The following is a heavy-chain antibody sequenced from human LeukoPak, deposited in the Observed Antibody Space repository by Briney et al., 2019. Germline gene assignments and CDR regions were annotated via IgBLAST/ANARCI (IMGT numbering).Heavy chain of an antibody. J-gene: IGHJ3*02. CDR3: AIDAFDI. CDR2: IYSGGST. CDR1: GFTVSNNY. Sequence: GGSLRLSCAASGFTVSNNYMSWVRQAPGKGLEWVSVIYSGGSTYYADSVKGRFTISRDNSKNTLYLQMNSLRDEDTAMYYCAIDAFDIWGKGKMVTISS. V-gene: IGHV3-53*01.